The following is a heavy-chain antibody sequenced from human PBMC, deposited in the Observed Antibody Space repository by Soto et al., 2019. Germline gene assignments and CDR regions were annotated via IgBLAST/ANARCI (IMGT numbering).Heavy chain of an antibody. Sequence: EVQLLESGGGLVQPGGSLRLSCAASGFTFSSYAMNWVRQGPGKGLEWASGITGNGDNTYYADSVKGRFTISRDNSKNTLYLQMNSLRADDTAVYYCALRRGYALAYCGQGTLLTVSS. CDR2: ITGNGDNT. J-gene: IGHJ4*02. CDR1: GFTFSSYA. CDR3: ALRRGYALAY. D-gene: IGHD3-16*01. V-gene: IGHV3-23*01.